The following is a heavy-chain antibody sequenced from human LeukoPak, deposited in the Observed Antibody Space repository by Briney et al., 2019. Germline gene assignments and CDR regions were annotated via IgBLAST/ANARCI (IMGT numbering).Heavy chain of an antibody. D-gene: IGHD6-19*01. J-gene: IGHJ4*02. CDR2: INPNSGGT. CDR1: GYTFTGYY. Sequence: GASVKVSCKASGYTFTGYYMHWVRQAPGQGLEWMGWINPNSGGTNYAQKFQGRVTMTRDTSFSTAYMELSRLRSDDTAAYYCARTAVDQDYFDYWGQGTLVTVSS. V-gene: IGHV1-2*02. CDR3: ARTAVDQDYFDY.